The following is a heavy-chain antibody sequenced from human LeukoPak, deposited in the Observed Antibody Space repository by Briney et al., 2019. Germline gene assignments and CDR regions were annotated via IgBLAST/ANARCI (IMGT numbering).Heavy chain of an antibody. CDR1: GFTFRTHW. V-gene: IGHV3-74*01. CDR3: VRGGTDILLEPPAIPFDY. CDR2: INTDGRTT. Sequence: GGSLRLSCAASGFTFRTHWIHWVRHAPGKGLVWDSPINTDGRTTNYADSVKGRFTISSDNSKATLNLKMNSLRADDTAVYYCVRGGTDILLEPPAIPFDYWGQGALVTVSS. J-gene: IGHJ4*02. D-gene: IGHD2-8*01.